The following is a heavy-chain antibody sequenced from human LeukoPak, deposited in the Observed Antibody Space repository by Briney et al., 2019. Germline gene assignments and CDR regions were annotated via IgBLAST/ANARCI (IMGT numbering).Heavy chain of an antibody. V-gene: IGHV4-59*01. CDR2: IYYSGST. J-gene: IGHJ4*02. D-gene: IGHD3/OR15-3a*01. CDR3: ARGRPDFWTNFYTYFLDS. CDR1: AGSISSYY. Sequence: SETLSLTCTVSAGSISSYYWTWIRQPPGKRLEWIGYIYYSGSTNYNPSLKSRVAISLDTSKNQFSLKLSSVTAADTAIYYCARGRPDFWTNFYTYFLDSWGQGTLVTVSS.